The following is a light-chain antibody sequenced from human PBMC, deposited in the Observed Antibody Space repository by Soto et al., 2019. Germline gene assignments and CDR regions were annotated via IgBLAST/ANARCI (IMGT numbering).Light chain of an antibody. V-gene: IGLV2-14*03. CDR1: SSDIGAYNF. CDR2: DVN. J-gene: IGLJ2*01. Sequence: QSALTQPASVSGSPGQSITISCTGTSSDIGAYNFVSWYQQHPGKAPKLMLYDVNIRPSGVSNRFSGSKSGNTASLTISGLQAEDEADYYCNSWTHSTTMIFGGGTKVTVL. CDR3: NSWTHSTTMI.